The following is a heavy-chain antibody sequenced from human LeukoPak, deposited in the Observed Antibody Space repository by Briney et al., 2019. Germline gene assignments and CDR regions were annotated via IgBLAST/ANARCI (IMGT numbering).Heavy chain of an antibody. CDR3: ARVVRFLEWTTPSYYMDV. D-gene: IGHD3-3*01. CDR1: GFTFSSYS. CDR2: ISSSSSTI. Sequence: PGGSLRLSCAASGFTFSSYSMNWVRQAPGKGLEWVSYISSSSSTIYYADSVKGRFTISRDNAKNSMYLQMNSLRAEDKAVYYWARVVRFLEWTTPSYYMDVWGKGTTVTVSS. J-gene: IGHJ6*03. V-gene: IGHV3-48*01.